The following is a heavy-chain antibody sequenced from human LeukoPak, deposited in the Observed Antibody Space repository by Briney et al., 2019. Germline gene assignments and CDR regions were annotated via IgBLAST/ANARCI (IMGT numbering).Heavy chain of an antibody. V-gene: IGHV4-34*01. CDR2: INHSGST. CDR3: ASHLMVFDH. J-gene: IGHJ4*02. D-gene: IGHD3-10*01. Sequence: SETLSLTCAVDGGSFSGYYWSWISQPPGKGLEWVGEINHSGSTNYNPSLKSRVTISVDTSKNQFSLKLSSVTAEDTAVYYCASHLMVFDHWGQGTLVTVSS. CDR1: GGSFSGYY.